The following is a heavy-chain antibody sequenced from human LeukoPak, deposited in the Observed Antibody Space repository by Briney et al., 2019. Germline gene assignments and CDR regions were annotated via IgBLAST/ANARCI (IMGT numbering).Heavy chain of an antibody. V-gene: IGHV4-34*01. CDR2: INRSGST. J-gene: IGHJ5*02. CDR1: GGAFSGYY. D-gene: IGHD3-22*01. Sequence: SSENLSLTCAVYGGAFSGYYWGWIRQPPGKGLEWRWEINRSGSTNYNPSLKSRVPISVVTSKNQFSRKLSAVTAADTAVYYCEREEDYYDSSGYYSNLWGQGTLVTVSS. CDR3: EREEDYYDSSGYYSNL.